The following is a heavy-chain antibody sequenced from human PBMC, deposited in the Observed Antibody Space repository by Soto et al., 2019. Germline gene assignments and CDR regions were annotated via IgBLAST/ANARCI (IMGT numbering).Heavy chain of an antibody. CDR1: GASITNYY. CDR3: AMYYGHGQDY. V-gene: IGHV4-59*01. J-gene: IGHJ4*02. Sequence: QVQLHQSGPGLVKPSETLSLTCSVSGASITNYYWTWIRQSPGKGLEWIGHIYYGGTSNYNSSLKGRVTVSVDMSTNQFSLTLNSVTAADTAVYYCAMYYGHGQDYWGQGTLVTVSS. CDR2: IYYGGTS. D-gene: IGHD3-10*01.